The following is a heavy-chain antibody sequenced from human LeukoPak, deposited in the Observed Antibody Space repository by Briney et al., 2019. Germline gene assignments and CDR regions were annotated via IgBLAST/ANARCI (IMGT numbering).Heavy chain of an antibody. CDR3: ATDLDRGSGYYPFDY. CDR2: FDPEDGET. V-gene: IGHV1-24*01. D-gene: IGHD3-3*01. Sequence: GASVKVSCKVSGYTLTELSMHWVRQAPGKGLEWMGGFDPEDGETIYAQKFQGRVTMTEDTSTDTAYMELSSLRSEDTAVYYCATDLDRGSGYYPFDYWGQGTLVTVSS. CDR1: GYTLTELS. J-gene: IGHJ4*02.